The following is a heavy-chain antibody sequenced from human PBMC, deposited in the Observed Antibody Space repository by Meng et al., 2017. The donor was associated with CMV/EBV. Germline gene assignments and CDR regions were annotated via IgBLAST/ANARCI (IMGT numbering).Heavy chain of an antibody. Sequence: GESLKISCAASGFTFSSYGMHWVRQAPGKGLEWVEFIRYDGSNKYYADSVKGRFTISRDNSKNTLYLQMNSLRAEDTAVYYCAKPSWFGELFVHYFDYWGQGTPVTVSS. CDR3: AKPSWFGELFVHYFDY. CDR2: IRYDGSNK. J-gene: IGHJ4*02. CDR1: GFTFSSYG. V-gene: IGHV3-30*02. D-gene: IGHD3-10*01.